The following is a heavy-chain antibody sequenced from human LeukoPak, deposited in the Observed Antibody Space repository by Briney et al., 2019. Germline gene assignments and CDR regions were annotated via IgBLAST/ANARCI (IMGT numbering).Heavy chain of an antibody. CDR3: ARGYYASGSYPHFDY. V-gene: IGHV3-21*01. CDR2: ISSSSTYI. Sequence: GGSLRLSCAASGFTFSSYSMNWVRQAPGKGLEWVSSISSSSTYIYYADSVKGRFTISRDNAKSSQYLQMNSLRAEDTAVYFCARGYYASGSYPHFDYWGQGTLVTVSS. J-gene: IGHJ4*02. D-gene: IGHD3-10*01. CDR1: GFTFSSYS.